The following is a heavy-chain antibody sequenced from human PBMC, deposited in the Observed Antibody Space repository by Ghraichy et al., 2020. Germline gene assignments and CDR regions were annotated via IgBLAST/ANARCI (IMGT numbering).Heavy chain of an antibody. CDR3: ARGLRAVVVPAPWFDP. CDR1: GGSFSGYY. CDR2: INHSGST. V-gene: IGHV4-34*01. D-gene: IGHD2-2*01. J-gene: IGHJ5*02. Sequence: SETLSLTCAVYGGSFSGYYWSWIRQPPGKGLEWIGEINHSGSTNYNPSLKSRVTISVDTSKNQFSLKLSSVTAADTAVYYCARGLRAVVVPAPWFDPWGQGTLVTVSS.